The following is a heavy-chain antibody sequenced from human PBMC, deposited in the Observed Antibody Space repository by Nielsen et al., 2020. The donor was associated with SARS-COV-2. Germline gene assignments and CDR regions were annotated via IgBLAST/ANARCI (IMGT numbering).Heavy chain of an antibody. CDR3: ARGGGGMDV. J-gene: IGHJ6*02. Sequence: GGSLRLSCAAPGFTVSRYNMNWVRQAPGKGLEWVSIIYSDVSTYYAGSVKGRLTISRDNSKNTLYLQMNSLRAEDTAVYYCARGGGGMDVWGQGTTVTVSS. CDR2: IYSDVST. D-gene: IGHD3-16*01. V-gene: IGHV3-53*01. CDR1: GFTVSRYN.